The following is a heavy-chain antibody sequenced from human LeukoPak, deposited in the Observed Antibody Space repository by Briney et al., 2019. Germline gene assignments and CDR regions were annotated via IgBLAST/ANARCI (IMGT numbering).Heavy chain of an antibody. CDR1: GGSIGSSPYF. V-gene: IGHV4-39*01. Sequence: SETLSLTRTVSGGSIGSSPYFWGWIRQPPGKGLEWIGSISSSGSAYYNPSLKSRVTISVDTSKNQFSLKLSSVNAADTAVYYRARRAGRYGFDYWGQEPLLTVSS. CDR2: ISSSGSA. CDR3: ARRAGRYGFDY. D-gene: IGHD3-10*01. J-gene: IGHJ4*02.